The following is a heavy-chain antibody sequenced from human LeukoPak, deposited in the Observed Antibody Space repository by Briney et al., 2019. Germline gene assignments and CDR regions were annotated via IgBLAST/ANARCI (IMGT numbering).Heavy chain of an antibody. CDR1: GGSISSGGYS. V-gene: IGHV4-31*03. CDR3: ARVGASSGYLLDY. J-gene: IGHJ4*02. D-gene: IGHD3-22*01. CDR2: IYYSGST. Sequence: SETLSLTCTVSGGSISSGGYSWSWIRQHPGKGLEWIGYIYYSGSTYYNPSLKSRVTISVDTSKNQFSLKLSSVTAADTAVYYCARVGASSGYLLDYWGQGTLVTVSS.